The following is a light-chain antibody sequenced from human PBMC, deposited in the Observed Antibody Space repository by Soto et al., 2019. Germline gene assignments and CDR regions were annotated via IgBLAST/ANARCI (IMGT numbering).Light chain of an antibody. CDR2: AAS. CDR1: QRISTF. J-gene: IGKJ4*01. CDR3: QQSYSTPPLT. Sequence: DIQMTQSPSSLSVSVGETVTITCRASQRISTFLNWYQQKPGKAPNLLIYAASSLQSGVPSRFSGSGSGTDFTLTISSLQPEDFATYYCQQSYSTPPLTFGGGTKVEIK. V-gene: IGKV1-39*01.